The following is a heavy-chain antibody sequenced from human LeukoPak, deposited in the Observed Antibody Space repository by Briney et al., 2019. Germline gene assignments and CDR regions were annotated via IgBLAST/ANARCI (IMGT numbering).Heavy chain of an antibody. J-gene: IGHJ4*02. CDR2: ISWNSGRI. V-gene: IGHV3-9*01. Sequence: PGRSLRLSCAASGFIFDDYAVHWVRQAPGKGLEWVSGISWNSGRIGYADSVKGRFTISRDNAKNSVYLQMNSLRAEDTALYYCAKDIGGGRRAFDYWGQGTLVTVSS. D-gene: IGHD3-16*01. CDR1: GFIFDDYA. CDR3: AKDIGGGRRAFDY.